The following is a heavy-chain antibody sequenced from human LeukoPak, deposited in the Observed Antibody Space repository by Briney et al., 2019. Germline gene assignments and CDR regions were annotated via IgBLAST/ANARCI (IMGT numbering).Heavy chain of an antibody. V-gene: IGHV4-38-2*02. Sequence: PSETLSLTCTVSGYSLSSGYYWGWIRQPPGKGLEWIGNIYHSGSTYSNPSLKSRVIISVDTSKNQFSLKLSSVTAADTAVYWCARGAFGVLLSAFDIWGQGTMVTVSS. D-gene: IGHD3-3*01. CDR2: IYHSGST. CDR1: GYSLSSGYY. CDR3: ARGAFGVLLSAFDI. J-gene: IGHJ3*02.